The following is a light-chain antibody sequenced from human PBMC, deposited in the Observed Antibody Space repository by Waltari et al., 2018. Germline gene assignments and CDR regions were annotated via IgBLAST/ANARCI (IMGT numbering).Light chain of an antibody. Sequence: QSVLSQPPSASGTPGQRVTISCAGRASNLGDNVVNWYQQVPGKAPKLLICRNDPRPARVPDRFSGSKSGTSASLAISGLQSEDEADYYCATWDESPSGHWVCGGGTKVTVL. V-gene: IGLV1-44*01. J-gene: IGLJ3*02. CDR2: RND. CDR3: ATWDESPSGHWV. CDR1: ASNLGDNV.